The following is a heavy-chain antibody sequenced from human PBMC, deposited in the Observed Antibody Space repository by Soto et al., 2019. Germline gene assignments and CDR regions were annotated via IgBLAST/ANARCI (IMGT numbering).Heavy chain of an antibody. CDR1: GFTFSSYA. Sequence: GGSLRLSCAASGFTFSSYAMHWVRQAPGKGLEWVAVISYDGSNKYYADSVKGRFTISRDNSKNTLYLQMNSLRAEDTAVYYCAREASLRGYSSSSPPDYWGQGTLVTVSS. V-gene: IGHV3-30-3*01. J-gene: IGHJ4*02. D-gene: IGHD6-6*01. CDR2: ISYDGSNK. CDR3: AREASLRGYSSSSPPDY.